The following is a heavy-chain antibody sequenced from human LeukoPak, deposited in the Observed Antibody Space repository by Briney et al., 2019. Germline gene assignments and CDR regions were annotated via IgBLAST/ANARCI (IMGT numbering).Heavy chain of an antibody. CDR3: TRGPYSSSPIGDMDV. Sequence: PGGSLRLSCTASGFTFGDYAMSWFRQAPGKGLEWVGFIRSKAYGGTTEYAASVKGRFTISRDDSKSIAYLQMNSLKTEDTAVYYCTRGPYSSSPIGDMDVWGKGTTVTVSS. CDR2: IRSKAYGGTT. D-gene: IGHD6-6*01. V-gene: IGHV3-49*03. J-gene: IGHJ6*03. CDR1: GFTFGDYA.